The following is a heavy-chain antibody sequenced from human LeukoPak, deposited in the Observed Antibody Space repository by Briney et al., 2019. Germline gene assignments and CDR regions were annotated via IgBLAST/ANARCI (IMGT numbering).Heavy chain of an antibody. Sequence: PSETLSLTCTVSGGSISSYYWSWVRQAPGKGLEWVSTIYYSGGNTYSADSVKGRFTISRDNAKNTLYLQMNSLRAEDTAVYYCAKDQGQAVVPRRFDNWGQGTLVTVSS. J-gene: IGHJ4*02. CDR2: IYYSGGNT. D-gene: IGHD2-2*01. V-gene: IGHV3-23*01. CDR1: GGSISSYY. CDR3: AKDQGQAVVPRRFDN.